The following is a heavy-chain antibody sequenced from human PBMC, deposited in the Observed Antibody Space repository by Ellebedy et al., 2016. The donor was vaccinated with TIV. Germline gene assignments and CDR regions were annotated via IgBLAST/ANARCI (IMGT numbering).Heavy chain of an antibody. D-gene: IGHD5-12*01. CDR2: ISAYTGAT. CDR1: GYAFNRYG. CDR3: ARDMVQGIVARYLWFDY. V-gene: IGHV1-18*01. Sequence: ASVKVSCKASGYAFNRYGLSWVRQAPGQGLEWVAWISAYTGATNYAQRFQGRLTMTIDTSTTTAYMELTSLRYDDTAVYYCARDMVQGIVARYLWFDYWGQGTLVTVSS. J-gene: IGHJ4*02.